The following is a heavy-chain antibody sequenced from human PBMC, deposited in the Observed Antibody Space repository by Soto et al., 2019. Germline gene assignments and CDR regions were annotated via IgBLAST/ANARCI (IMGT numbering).Heavy chain of an antibody. V-gene: IGHV4-31*03. CDR3: ARASACSGGSCYADAFDI. CDR1: GGSISSGGYY. D-gene: IGHD2-15*01. CDR2: IYYSRST. J-gene: IGHJ3*02. Sequence: QVQLQESGPGLVKPSQTLSLTCTVSGGSISSGGYYRSWIRQHPGKGLEWIGYIYYSRSTYYNPSLKSRVTISVDTSKNQFSLKLSAVTAADTAVYYCARASACSGGSCYADAFDIWGQGTMVTVSS.